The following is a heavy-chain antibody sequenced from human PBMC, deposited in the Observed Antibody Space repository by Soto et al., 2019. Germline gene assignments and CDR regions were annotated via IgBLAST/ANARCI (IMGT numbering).Heavy chain of an antibody. J-gene: IGHJ4*02. CDR2: ISYDGSNK. Sequence: SLRLSCAASGFTFSSYGMHWVRQAPGKGLEWVAVISYDGSNKYYADSVKGRFTISRDNSKNTLYLQMNSLRAEDTAVYYCAKESGYETLCEFDYWGQGSLVTVSS. CDR1: GFTFSSYG. V-gene: IGHV3-30*18. CDR3: AKESGYETLCEFDY. D-gene: IGHD5-12*01.